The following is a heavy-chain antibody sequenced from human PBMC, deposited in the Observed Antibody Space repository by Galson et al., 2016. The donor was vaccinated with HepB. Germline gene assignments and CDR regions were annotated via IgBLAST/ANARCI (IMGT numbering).Heavy chain of an antibody. V-gene: IGHV3-23*01. CDR3: ARTLYPGQYCDADCLEAHY. CDR1: GFTFRGYA. Sequence: SLRLSCAASGFTFRGYAMSWVRQAPGKGLQWVSDISRTGYTTHYADSVRGRFTISRDNSRNTLYLQMNSLTVEDTAVYYCARTLYPGQYCDADCLEAHYWGRGTLVTVPS. D-gene: IGHD2-21*02. CDR2: ISRTGYTT. J-gene: IGHJ4*02.